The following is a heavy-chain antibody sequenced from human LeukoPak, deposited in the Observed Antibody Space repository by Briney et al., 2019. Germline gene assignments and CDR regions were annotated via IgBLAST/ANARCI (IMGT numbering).Heavy chain of an antibody. J-gene: IGHJ3*02. CDR2: IYYSGST. CDR1: GGSISSSSYY. D-gene: IGHD3-22*01. CDR3: ARWYYYDSSGCYESAFDI. Sequence: SETLSLTCTVSGGSISSSSYYWGWIRQPPGKGLEWIGSIYYSGSTYYNPSLKSRVTISVDTSKNQFSLKLSSVTAADTAVYYCARWYYYDSSGCYESAFDIWGQGTMVTVSS. V-gene: IGHV4-39*01.